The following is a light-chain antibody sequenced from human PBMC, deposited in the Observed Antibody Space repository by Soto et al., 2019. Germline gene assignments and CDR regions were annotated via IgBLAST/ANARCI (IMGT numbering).Light chain of an antibody. CDR1: QSINIW. Sequence: DLQMTQSPSTLSASVGDRVTITCRASQSINIWLAWYQQKPGRAPKLLIYKASILESGVPSRFSGSGSGTEFTLTISSLQPDDFATYYCQQYNVYWSFGQGTKVDNK. CDR2: KAS. J-gene: IGKJ1*01. CDR3: QQYNVYWS. V-gene: IGKV1-5*03.